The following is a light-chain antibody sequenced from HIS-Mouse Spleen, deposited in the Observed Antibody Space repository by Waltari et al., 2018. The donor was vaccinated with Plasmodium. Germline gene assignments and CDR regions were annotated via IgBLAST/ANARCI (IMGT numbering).Light chain of an antibody. CDR3: QSADSSGTPNWV. Sequence: SPGQTARITCSGDALPKQYAYWYQQKPGPAPVLVIYKDSERPSGIPERFSGSSSGTTVTLTISGVQAEDEADYYCQSADSSGTPNWVFGGGTKLTVL. J-gene: IGLJ3*02. CDR1: ALPKQY. V-gene: IGLV3-25*03. CDR2: KDS.